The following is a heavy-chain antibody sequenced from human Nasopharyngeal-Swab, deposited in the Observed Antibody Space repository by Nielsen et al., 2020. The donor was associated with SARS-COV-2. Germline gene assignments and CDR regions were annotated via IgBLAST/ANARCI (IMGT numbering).Heavy chain of an antibody. CDR2: INPNSGGT. V-gene: IGHV1-2*06. CDR3: ARSDQQFLDY. D-gene: IGHD2-2*01. J-gene: IGHJ4*02. Sequence: WVRQAPGQGLEWMGRINPNSGGTNYAQRFQGRVTMTRDTSISTAYMELSRMRSDDTAVYYCARSDQQFLDYWGQGTLVTVSS.